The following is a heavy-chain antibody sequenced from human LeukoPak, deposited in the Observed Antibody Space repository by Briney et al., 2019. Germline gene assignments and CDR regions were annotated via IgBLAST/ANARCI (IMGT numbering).Heavy chain of an antibody. V-gene: IGHV1-69*05. Sequence: SVKVSCKASGGTFSSYAISWVRQAPGQGLEWMGGIIPIFGTANYAQKFQGRVTITTDESTSTAYMELSSLRSEDTAVYYCAHAGQLDYGDYGGGNWFDPWGQGTLVTVSS. CDR1: GGTFSSYA. CDR3: AHAGQLDYGDYGGGNWFDP. J-gene: IGHJ5*02. CDR2: IIPIFGTA. D-gene: IGHD4-17*01.